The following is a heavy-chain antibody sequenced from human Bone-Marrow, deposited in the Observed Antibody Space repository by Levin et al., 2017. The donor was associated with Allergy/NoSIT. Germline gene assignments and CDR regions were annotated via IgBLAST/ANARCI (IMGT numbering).Heavy chain of an antibody. D-gene: IGHD6-13*01. CDR2: IYSGGGA. J-gene: IGHJ4*02. Sequence: GESLKISCVGSGFSVTNNYMTWVRQAPGKGLEWLSVIYSGGGAFYADSVQGRFTISRDNSKNTVFLEMNSLGADDTAVYYCARVTTSWYSYFDYWGQGSPVTVSS. CDR3: ARVTTSWYSYFDY. CDR1: GFSVTNNY. V-gene: IGHV3-53*01.